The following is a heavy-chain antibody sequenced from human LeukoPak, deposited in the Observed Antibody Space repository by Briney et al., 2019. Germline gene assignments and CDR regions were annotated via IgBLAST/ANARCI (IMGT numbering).Heavy chain of an antibody. Sequence: SETLSLTCAVYGGSFSGYYWSWIRQPPGKGLEWIGEINHSGSTNYNPSFKSRVTISVDTSKNQFSLKLSSVTAADTAVYYCARGATVTTAVNWFDPWGQGTLVTVSS. CDR2: INHSGST. CDR1: GGSFSGYY. CDR3: ARGATVTTAVNWFDP. V-gene: IGHV4-34*01. J-gene: IGHJ5*02. D-gene: IGHD4-17*01.